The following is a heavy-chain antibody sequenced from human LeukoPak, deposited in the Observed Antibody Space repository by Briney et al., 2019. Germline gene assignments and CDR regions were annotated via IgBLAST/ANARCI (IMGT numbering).Heavy chain of an antibody. V-gene: IGHV3-30*02. CDR1: GFTFSSYG. Sequence: PGGSLRLSCAASGFTFSSYGMHWVRQAPGKGLEWVAFIRYDGSNKYYADSVKGRFTISRDNSKNTLYLQMNSLRAEDTAVYYCAKDGDYGDYVSAFDMWGQGTMVTVSS. CDR2: IRYDGSNK. D-gene: IGHD4-17*01. J-gene: IGHJ3*02. CDR3: AKDGDYGDYVSAFDM.